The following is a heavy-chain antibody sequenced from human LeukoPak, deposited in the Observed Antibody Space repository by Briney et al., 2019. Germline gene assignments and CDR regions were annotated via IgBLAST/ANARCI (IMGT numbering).Heavy chain of an antibody. D-gene: IGHD2-15*01. Sequence: PGGSLRLSCAASGFTFSSYWMSWVRQAPGKGLEWVANIKQGGSEKYYVDSVKGRFTISRDNSKNTLYLQMNSLRAEDTAVYYCARGGLRYCSGGSCYPDYYYYGMDVWGKGTTVTVSS. J-gene: IGHJ6*04. V-gene: IGHV3-7*01. CDR1: GFTFSSYW. CDR3: ARGGLRYCSGGSCYPDYYYYGMDV. CDR2: IKQGGSEK.